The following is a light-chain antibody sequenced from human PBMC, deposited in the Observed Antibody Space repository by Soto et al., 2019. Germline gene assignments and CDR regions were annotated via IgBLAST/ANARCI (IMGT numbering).Light chain of an antibody. V-gene: IGKV1-5*01. Sequence: DIQMTQSASTLSASVGDRVTITCRASQSISSWLAWYQQKPGKAPKLLIYDASSLESGVPSRFSGSGSGTEFTLTISSLQPDDFATYYCQQYNSYRSSWTVGQGPKVDIK. J-gene: IGKJ1*01. CDR1: QSISSW. CDR2: DAS. CDR3: QQYNSYRSSWT.